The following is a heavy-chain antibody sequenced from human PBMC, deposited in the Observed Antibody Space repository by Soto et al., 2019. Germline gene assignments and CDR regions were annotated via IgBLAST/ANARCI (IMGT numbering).Heavy chain of an antibody. J-gene: IGHJ5*02. D-gene: IGHD2-2*01. CDR1: GFSLSSARMG. V-gene: IGHV2-26*01. Sequence: SGPTLVNPTETLTLTCTVSGFSLSSARMGVSWIRQSPGKALEWLAHIFSNDEKSYSTTLKNRLTISKDTSNSQVVLTMTNMDPVDTATYYCARINFGIPAAILRWFDPWGQGTLVTVSS. CDR3: ARINFGIPAAILRWFDP. CDR2: IFSNDEK.